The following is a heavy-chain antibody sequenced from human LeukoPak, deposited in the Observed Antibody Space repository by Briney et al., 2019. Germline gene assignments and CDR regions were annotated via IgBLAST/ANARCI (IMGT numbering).Heavy chain of an antibody. CDR2: IYYSGST. V-gene: IGHV4-39*01. CDR1: VGSISSSSYY. J-gene: IGHJ4*02. D-gene: IGHD6-19*01. CDR3: ARRRAVAGTKSLYYFDY. Sequence: PSEALSLTCTVSVGSISSSSYYWGWIRQPPGKGLECIGSIYYSGSTYYNPSLKSRVTISVDTSKNQFSLKLSSVTAADTAVYYCARRRAVAGTKSLYYFDYWGQGTLVTVSS.